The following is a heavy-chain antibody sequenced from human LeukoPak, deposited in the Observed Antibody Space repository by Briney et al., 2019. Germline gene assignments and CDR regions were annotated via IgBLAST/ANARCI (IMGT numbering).Heavy chain of an antibody. D-gene: IGHD3-3*01. Sequence: ASVKVSCKASGYKFVAYYIHWVRQSPGQGLEWLGRINPDSGDTNYAQKFQGRVTMMRDTSSSTAYMELSRLKSDDTAIYYCARESQVFWPKETNWFDHWGHGTLVTVAS. J-gene: IGHJ5*02. CDR3: ARESQVFWPKETNWFDH. CDR2: INPDSGDT. V-gene: IGHV1-2*06. CDR1: GYKFVAYY.